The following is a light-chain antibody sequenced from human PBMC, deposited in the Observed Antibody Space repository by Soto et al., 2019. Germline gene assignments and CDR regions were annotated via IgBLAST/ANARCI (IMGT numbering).Light chain of an antibody. CDR2: ATS. Sequence: EIVLTQSPGTLSLSPGERATLSCWASQTVTSTYLTWYQQKPGQAPRLLIYATSSRATGIPDRFSGSGSGTDFTLTISRLEPEASAVYYCQEFGNSRTFGQGTKLEIK. CDR3: QEFGNSRT. J-gene: IGKJ2*01. CDR1: QTVTSTY. V-gene: IGKV3-20*01.